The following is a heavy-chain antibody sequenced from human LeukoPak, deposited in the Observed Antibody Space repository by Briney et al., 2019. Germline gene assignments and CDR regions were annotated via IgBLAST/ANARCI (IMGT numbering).Heavy chain of an antibody. J-gene: IGHJ6*02. Sequence: GGSLRLSCAASGFTFSSYGMHWVRQAPGKGLEWVAFIRYDGSNKYYADSVKGRFTISRDNAKNSLYLQMNSLRAEDTAVYYCARELAAGVYGMDVWGQGTTVTVS. D-gene: IGHD6-13*01. CDR2: IRYDGSNK. CDR1: GFTFSSYG. V-gene: IGHV3-30*02. CDR3: ARELAAGVYGMDV.